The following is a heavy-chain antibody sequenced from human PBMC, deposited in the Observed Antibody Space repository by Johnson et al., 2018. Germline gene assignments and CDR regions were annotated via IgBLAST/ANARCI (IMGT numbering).Heavy chain of an antibody. V-gene: IGHV1-2*02. CDR2: INPNSGGT. D-gene: IGHD1-1*01. Sequence: QVQLVESGAEVKKPGASVKVSCKASGYIFTGYYMHWVRQAPGQGLEWLGWINPNSGGTKYAQKFQGRVTMARDTSISTAYMELSRLRSDDTAVYFCASEGLAGSTTAEYFQHWGQGTLVIVSS. CDR3: ASEGLAGSTTAEYFQH. J-gene: IGHJ1*01. CDR1: GYIFTGYY.